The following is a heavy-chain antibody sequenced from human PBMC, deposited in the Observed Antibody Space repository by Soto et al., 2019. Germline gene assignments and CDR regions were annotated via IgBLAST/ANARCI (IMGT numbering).Heavy chain of an antibody. J-gene: IGHJ6*02. CDR2: TYYRSKWYN. V-gene: IGHV6-1*01. D-gene: IGHD6-13*01. CDR1: GDSVSSNSAA. Sequence: SQTLSLTCAISGDSVSSNSAAWNWIRQSPSRGLEWLGRTYYRSKWYNDYAVSVKSRITINPDTSKNQFSLQLNSVTPEDTAVYYCARVWVGQIAAAGSYYYYGMDVWGQGTTVTVSS. CDR3: ARVWVGQIAAAGSYYYYGMDV.